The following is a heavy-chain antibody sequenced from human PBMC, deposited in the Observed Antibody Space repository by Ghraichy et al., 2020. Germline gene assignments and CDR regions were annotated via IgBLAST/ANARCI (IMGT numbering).Heavy chain of an antibody. J-gene: IGHJ4*02. Sequence: GVLRLSCAASGFTFSSYWMHWVRQAPGKGLEWVSHINGDGSTTRYADSVKGRFTISRDNAKNTLYLQMNSLRAEDTAVYHCARGTGLHDYWGQGTLVTVSS. CDR1: GFTFSSYW. D-gene: IGHD5/OR15-5a*01. V-gene: IGHV3-74*01. CDR3: ARGTGLHDY. CDR2: INGDGSTT.